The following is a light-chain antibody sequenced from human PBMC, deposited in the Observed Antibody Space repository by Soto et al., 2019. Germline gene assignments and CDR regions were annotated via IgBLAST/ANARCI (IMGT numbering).Light chain of an antibody. CDR3: QQFNGYPFT. CDR2: DAS. Sequence: AIQLTQSPSSLSASVGDRVTITCRASQGISSALAWYQQKPGKAPNLLIYDASRLESGVPSRFSGSGSGTDFTLTISSLQPEDFATCYCQQFNGYPFTFGPGTKVDIK. J-gene: IGKJ3*01. V-gene: IGKV1-13*02. CDR1: QGISSA.